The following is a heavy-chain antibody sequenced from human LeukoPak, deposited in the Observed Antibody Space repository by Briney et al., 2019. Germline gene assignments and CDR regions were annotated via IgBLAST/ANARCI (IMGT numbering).Heavy chain of an antibody. CDR3: ARGEEASRGWYGPNGAFDI. V-gene: IGHV4-34*01. Sequence: SETLSLTCAVYGGSFSGYYWSWIRQPPGKGLEWIGEINHSGSTNYNPSLKSRVTISVDTSKNQFSLKLSSVTAADTAVYYCARGEEASRGWYGPNGAFDIWGQGTMVTVSS. CDR2: INHSGST. D-gene: IGHD6-19*01. CDR1: GGSFSGYY. J-gene: IGHJ3*02.